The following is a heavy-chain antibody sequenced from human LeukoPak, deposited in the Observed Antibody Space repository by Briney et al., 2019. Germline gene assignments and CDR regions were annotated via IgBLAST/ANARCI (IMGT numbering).Heavy chain of an antibody. CDR3: ARGDVVVVAATHYFDY. D-gene: IGHD2-15*01. Sequence: ASVKVSCKASGYTFTGYYMHWVRQAPGQGLEWMGWINPNSGGTNYAQKFQGRVTMTRDTSISTAYMELSRLRSDDTAVYYCARGDVVVVAATHYFDYWGQGTLVTVSS. CDR1: GYTFTGYY. CDR2: INPNSGGT. V-gene: IGHV1-2*02. J-gene: IGHJ4*02.